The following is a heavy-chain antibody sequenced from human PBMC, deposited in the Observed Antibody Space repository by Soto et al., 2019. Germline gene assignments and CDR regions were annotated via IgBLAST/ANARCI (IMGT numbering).Heavy chain of an antibody. Sequence: QVQLQASGPGLVKPSDTLSLTCTVSGDSIGTYNWGWIRQPPGKRLEWIGYIYSNGGTSYNRALKSRVTISADTSTKQFSLRLSSVTAADTAVYYCVRQGIGALHGLVDVWGQGTTVTVSS. CDR2: IYSNGGT. J-gene: IGHJ6*02. CDR1: GDSIGTYN. V-gene: IGHV4-59*08. D-gene: IGHD1-26*01. CDR3: VRQGIGALHGLVDV.